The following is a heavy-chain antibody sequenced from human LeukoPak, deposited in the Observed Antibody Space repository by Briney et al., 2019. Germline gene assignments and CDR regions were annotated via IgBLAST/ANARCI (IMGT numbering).Heavy chain of an antibody. V-gene: IGHV4-30-4*08. D-gene: IGHD3-3*01. J-gene: IGHJ4*02. CDR1: GGSISSGDYY. CDR2: IYYSGST. Sequence: SESLSLTCTVSGGSISSGDYYWSWIRQPPGKGLEWIGYIYYSGSTYYNPSLKSRVTISVDTSKNQFSLKLSSVPAADTAVYYCASTLDFWSGYYHDYWGQETLVTVSS. CDR3: ASTLDFWSGYYHDY.